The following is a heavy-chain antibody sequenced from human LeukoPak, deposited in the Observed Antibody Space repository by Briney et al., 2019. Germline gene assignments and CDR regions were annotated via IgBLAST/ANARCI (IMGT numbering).Heavy chain of an antibody. V-gene: IGHV4-34*01. CDR3: ASARNSYDY. CDR2: INHSRST. CDR1: GGSFSGYY. Sequence: SETLSLTCAVYGGSFSGYYWSWIRQPPGKGLEWIGEINHSRSTNYNPSLKSRVTISVDTSKNQFSLKLSSVTAADTAVYYCASARNSYDYWGQGTLVTVSS. J-gene: IGHJ4*02.